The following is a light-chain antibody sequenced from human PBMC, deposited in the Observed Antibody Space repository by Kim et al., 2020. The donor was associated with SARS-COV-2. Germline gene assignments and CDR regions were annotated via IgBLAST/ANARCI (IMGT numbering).Light chain of an antibody. Sequence: SSELTRDPAVSVALGQTVRITCQGDSLRSYYATWYQQKPGQAPVLVIYGKYNRPSGIPDRFSGSSSGNTASLTITGAQAEDEADYYCNSRDSSDNRPFGGGTQLTVL. CDR3: NSRDSSDNRP. CDR1: SLRSYY. V-gene: IGLV3-19*01. J-gene: IGLJ2*01. CDR2: GKY.